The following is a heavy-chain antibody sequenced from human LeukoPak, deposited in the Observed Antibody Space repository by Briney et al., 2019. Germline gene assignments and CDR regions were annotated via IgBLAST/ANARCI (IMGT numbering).Heavy chain of an antibody. CDR3: ARERVPAAMSLNWFDP. CDR1: GFTVSSNY. J-gene: IGHJ5*02. CDR2: IYSGGST. D-gene: IGHD2-2*01. V-gene: IGHV3-53*01. Sequence: PGGSLRLSCAASGFTVSSNYMSWVRQAPGKGLEWVSVIYSGGSTYYADSVKGRFTISRDNAKNTLYLQMNSLRAEDTAVYHCARERVPAAMSLNWFDPWGQGTLVTVSS.